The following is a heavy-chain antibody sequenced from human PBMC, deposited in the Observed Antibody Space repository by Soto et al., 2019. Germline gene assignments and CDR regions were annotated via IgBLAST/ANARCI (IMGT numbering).Heavy chain of an antibody. CDR1: GFTFSSYW. V-gene: IGHV3-7*05. D-gene: IGHD2-15*01. CDR3: ARVVLPSFRYGGKGWDWFDP. J-gene: IGHJ5*02. Sequence: GGSLRLSCAASGFTFSSYWMSWVRQAPGKGLEWVANIKQDGSEKYYVDSVKGRFTISRDNAKNSLYLQMNSLRAEDTAVYYCARVVLPSFRYGGKGWDWFDPWGQGTLVTVSS. CDR2: IKQDGSEK.